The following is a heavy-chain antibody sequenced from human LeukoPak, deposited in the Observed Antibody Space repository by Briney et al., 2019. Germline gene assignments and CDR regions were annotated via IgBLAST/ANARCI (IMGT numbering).Heavy chain of an antibody. CDR3: ASATGFSGY. CDR1: DFTFSTYN. Sequence: GGSLRLSCAASDFTFSTYNMIWVRQAPGKGLEWVSYISSGSSTIYYADSVKGRFTISRDNAKNPLYLQMNSLRDEDTAVYYCASATGFSGYWGQGTLVTVSS. D-gene: IGHD1-1*01. J-gene: IGHJ4*02. CDR2: ISSGSSTI. V-gene: IGHV3-48*02.